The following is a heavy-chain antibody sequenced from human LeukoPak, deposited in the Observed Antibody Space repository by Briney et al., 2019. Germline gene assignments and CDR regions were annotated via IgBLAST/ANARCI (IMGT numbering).Heavy chain of an antibody. J-gene: IGHJ4*02. D-gene: IGHD3-22*01. CDR3: AKARLSSGYLSSLDF. CDR2: ISGSGGST. Sequence: PGGSLRLSCTASGFTFSTYAMSWVRQTPGKGLEWVSSISGSGGSTFYADSVEGRFTMSRDNSKKTLYLQMDSLRAEDTAVYYCAKARLSSGYLSSLDFWAQGTLVTVSS. V-gene: IGHV3-23*01. CDR1: GFTFSTYA.